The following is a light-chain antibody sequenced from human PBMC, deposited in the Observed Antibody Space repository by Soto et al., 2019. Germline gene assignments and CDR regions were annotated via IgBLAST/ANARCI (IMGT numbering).Light chain of an antibody. Sequence: QSVLTQPRSVSGSPGQSVTISCTGTSSDVGAYNYVSWYQHHPGKAPKVMIYDVSERPSGVPDRFSGSKSDNKASLTISGLQAEDEADYYCRSYAGSYSWVFGGGTKLTVL. CDR1: SSDVGAYNY. CDR2: DVS. CDR3: RSYAGSYSWV. V-gene: IGLV2-11*01. J-gene: IGLJ3*02.